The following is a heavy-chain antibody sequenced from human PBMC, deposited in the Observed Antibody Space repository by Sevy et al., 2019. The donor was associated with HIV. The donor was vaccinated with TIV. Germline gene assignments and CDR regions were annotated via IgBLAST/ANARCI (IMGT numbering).Heavy chain of an antibody. CDR1: GYTFTGDY. Sequence: ASVKVSCKASGYTFTGDYLHWVRQAPGHGLEWMGRVFPNSGGTNYPQKFQGRVTMTRDTSISTAYMELSRLRSDDTAVYYCARDGGGGTTNSGMDVWGQGTTVTVSS. D-gene: IGHD1-7*01. CDR3: ARDGGGGTTNSGMDV. J-gene: IGHJ6*02. CDR2: VFPNSGGT. V-gene: IGHV1-2*06.